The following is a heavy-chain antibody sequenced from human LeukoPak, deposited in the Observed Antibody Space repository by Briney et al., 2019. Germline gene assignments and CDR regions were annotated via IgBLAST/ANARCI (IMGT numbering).Heavy chain of an antibody. V-gene: IGHV1-69*04. CDR2: IIPILGMA. D-gene: IGHD3-22*01. Sequence: SVKVSCKASGGTFSSYAISWVRQAPGQGLEWMGRIIPILGMANYAQKFQGRVMITADKSTSTAYMELSSLRSEDTAVYYCAREQVYYDSSGYYYFDYWGQGTLVTVSS. CDR3: AREQVYYDSSGYYYFDY. J-gene: IGHJ4*02. CDR1: GGTFSSYA.